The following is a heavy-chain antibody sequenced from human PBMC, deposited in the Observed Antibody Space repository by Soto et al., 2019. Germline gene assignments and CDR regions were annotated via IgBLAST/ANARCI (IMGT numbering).Heavy chain of an antibody. V-gene: IGHV4-61*01. CDR3: AKNGNRYINHFEY. D-gene: IGHD4-4*01. Sequence: SETLSLTCTVSGVSVDSGSYYWSWIRQSPGEGLEWIGYIGYSGSTHYNPSLKSRVTISIDTSQKQFSLRLTAVTAADTAVYYCAKNGNRYINHFEYWGQGPLVTVSS. CDR2: IGYSGST. CDR1: GVSVDSGSYY. J-gene: IGHJ4*01.